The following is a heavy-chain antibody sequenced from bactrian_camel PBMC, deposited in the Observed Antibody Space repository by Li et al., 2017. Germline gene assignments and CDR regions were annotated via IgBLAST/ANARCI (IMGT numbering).Heavy chain of an antibody. V-gene: IGHV3S55*01. CDR1: EFTLADSD. D-gene: IGHD7*01. Sequence: QVQLVESGGVSVQAGGSLRLSCTASEFTLADSDMGYYRQAPESACELVLSISRDGDTWYADSLEGRFRISKDNAKNTLYLEMNNLKPEDTAMYYCARDPFGAWHSPCGFWGHGTQVTVS. J-gene: IGHJ6*01. CDR2: ISRDGDT. CDR3: ARDPFGAWHSPCGF.